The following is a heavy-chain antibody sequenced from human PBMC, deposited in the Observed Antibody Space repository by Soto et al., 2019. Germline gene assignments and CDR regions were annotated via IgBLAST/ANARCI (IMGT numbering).Heavy chain of an antibody. CDR1: GGTFSSYA. CDR3: ARSYGSGSSRYYYYGMDV. J-gene: IGHJ6*02. Sequence: SVRVSCKASGGTFSSYAISWVRQAPGQGLEWMGGIIPIFGTANYAQKFQGRVTITADESTSTAYMELSSLRSEDTAVYYCARSYGSGSSRYYYYGMDVWGQGTTVTVSS. D-gene: IGHD3-10*01. V-gene: IGHV1-69*13. CDR2: IIPIFGTA.